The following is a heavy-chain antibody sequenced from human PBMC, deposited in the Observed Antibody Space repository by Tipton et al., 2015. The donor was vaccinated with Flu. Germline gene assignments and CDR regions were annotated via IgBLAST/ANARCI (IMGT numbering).Heavy chain of an antibody. CDR2: IYTSGST. CDR1: GGSISSYY. J-gene: IGHJ6*02. CDR3: ARDATMVRGPYYYYGMDV. Sequence: TLSLTCTVSGGSISSYYWSWIRQPPGKGLEWIGYIYTSGSTNYNPSLKSRVTISVDTSKNQFSLKLSSVTAADTAVYYCARDATMVRGPYYYYGMDVWGQGTTVTVSS. D-gene: IGHD3-10*01. V-gene: IGHV4-4*08.